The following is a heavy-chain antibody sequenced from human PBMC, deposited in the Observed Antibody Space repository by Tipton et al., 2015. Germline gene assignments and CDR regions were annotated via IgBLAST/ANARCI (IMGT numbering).Heavy chain of an antibody. D-gene: IGHD5-12*01. CDR2: ISGSGFST. CDR1: GFTFSSYA. V-gene: IGHV3-23*01. CDR3: AKASAGPRRLRRIVATIYYFDY. J-gene: IGHJ4*02. Sequence: GSLRLSCAASGFTFSSYAMSWVRQAPGKGLEWVSTISGSGFSTYYADSVKGRFTISRDNSKNTLFLQMNSLRAEDTAVYYCAKASAGPRRLRRIVATIYYFDYWGQGTLVTVSS.